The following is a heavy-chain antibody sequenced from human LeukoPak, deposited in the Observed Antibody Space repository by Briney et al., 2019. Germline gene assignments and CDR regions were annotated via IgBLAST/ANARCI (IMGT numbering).Heavy chain of an antibody. V-gene: IGHV3-48*01. CDR2: ISSTSTTI. Sequence: GGSLRLSCAAPGFTFSTFAMIWVRQPPGKGLEWLSHISSTSTTIKYVDSVKGRFTISRDNAKNSVYLQMHSLRVEDTAVYYCAREWDAWGKGTTVTVSS. J-gene: IGHJ6*04. CDR1: GFTFSTFA. CDR3: AREWDA.